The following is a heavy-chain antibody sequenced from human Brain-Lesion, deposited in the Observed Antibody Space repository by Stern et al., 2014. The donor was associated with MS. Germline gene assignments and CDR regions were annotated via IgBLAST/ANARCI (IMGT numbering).Heavy chain of an antibody. V-gene: IGHV1-8*01. Sequence: QLLQSGAEVKKPGASVKVSCKASGYTFSSYDITWVRRASGHGLEWMGWMNPYSGNTGYAQKFKGRVSMTSDPSISTVYMELTSLTSDDTAVYFCARAVRNQLLSEYWGQGTLVTVSS. CDR2: MNPYSGNT. CDR3: ARAVRNQLLSEY. D-gene: IGHD2-2*01. CDR1: GYTFSSYD. J-gene: IGHJ4*02.